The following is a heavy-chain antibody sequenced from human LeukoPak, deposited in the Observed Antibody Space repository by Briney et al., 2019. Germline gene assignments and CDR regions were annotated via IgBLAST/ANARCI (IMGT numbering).Heavy chain of an antibody. CDR3: ARPRYCSGGSCPTNFDY. CDR2: INHSGST. J-gene: IGHJ4*02. CDR1: GGSFSGCY. D-gene: IGHD2-15*01. Sequence: SETLSLTCAVYGGSFSGCYWSWIRQPPGKGLEWIGEINHSGSTNYNPSLKSRVTISVDTSKNQFSLKLSSVTAADTAVYYCARPRYCSGGSCPTNFDYWGQGTLVTVSS. V-gene: IGHV4-34*01.